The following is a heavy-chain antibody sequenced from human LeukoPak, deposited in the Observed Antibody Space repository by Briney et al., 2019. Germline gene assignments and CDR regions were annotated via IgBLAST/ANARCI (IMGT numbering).Heavy chain of an antibody. CDR3: ARARDGHINNWFDP. Sequence: SQTLSLTCTVSGGSISSGDYYWSWIRQHPGKGLEWIGYIYYSGSTYYNPSLKSRVTISVDTSKNQFSLKMSSVTAADTAVYYCARARDGHINNWFDPWGQGTLVTVSS. D-gene: IGHD5-24*01. V-gene: IGHV4-31*03. CDR1: GGSISSGDYY. CDR2: IYYSGST. J-gene: IGHJ5*02.